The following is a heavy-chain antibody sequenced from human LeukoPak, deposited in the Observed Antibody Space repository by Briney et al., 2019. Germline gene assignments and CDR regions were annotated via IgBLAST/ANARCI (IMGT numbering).Heavy chain of an antibody. J-gene: IGHJ4*02. CDR2: INPGGCST. D-gene: IGHD3-22*01. CDR1: GYTFTSYY. V-gene: IGHV1-46*01. Sequence: GASVTVSFKASGYTFTSYYIHWVRQAPGQGLEWMGIINPGGCSTSYAQKLQGRVTMTRDTSTSTVCMELSSLRSEDTAVYYCARDREWGPEDYYDGWGQGTLVTVSS. CDR3: ARDREWGPEDYYDG.